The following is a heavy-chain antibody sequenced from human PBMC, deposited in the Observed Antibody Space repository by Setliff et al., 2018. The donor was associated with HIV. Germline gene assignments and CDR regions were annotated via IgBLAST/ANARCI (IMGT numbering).Heavy chain of an antibody. CDR1: GFTFRQAW. D-gene: IGHD3-3*01. V-gene: IGHV3-15*01. CDR2: IKSKTDGGAT. J-gene: IGHJ6*04. CDR3: ATEGGHDFWSGDYWYFDV. Sequence: GGSLRLSCVVSGFTFRQAWMSWVRQAPGKGLEWVGRIKSKTDGGATGYAAPVEGRFTISRDDSKKMLYLQMNSLKTEDTAMYYCATEGGHDFWSGDYWYFDVWGKGTTVTVSS.